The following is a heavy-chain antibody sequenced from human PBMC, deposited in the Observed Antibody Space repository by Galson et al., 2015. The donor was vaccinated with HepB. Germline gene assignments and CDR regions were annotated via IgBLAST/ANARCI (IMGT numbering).Heavy chain of an antibody. J-gene: IGHJ4*02. Sequence: SLRLSCAASGFTFSDYYMSWIRQAPGKGLKWLSYISGTGTYTNYADSVKGRFTISRDSAKNSLYLQMNSLRAEDTAVYFCARVADSDYGDHAHFDYWGQGILVTVSS. CDR3: ARVADSDYGDHAHFDY. V-gene: IGHV3-11*06. CDR2: ISGTGTYT. CDR1: GFTFSDYY. D-gene: IGHD4-17*01.